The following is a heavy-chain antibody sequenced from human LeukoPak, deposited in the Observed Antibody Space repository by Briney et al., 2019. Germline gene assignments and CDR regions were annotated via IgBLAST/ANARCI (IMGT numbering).Heavy chain of an antibody. D-gene: IGHD6-13*01. V-gene: IGHV1-8*01. CDR2: MNPNSGNT. Sequence: ASVKVSCKASGYTFTSYDIHWARQATGQGLEWMGWMNPNSGNTGYAQKFQGRVTMTRNTSISTAYMELSSLRSEDTAVYYCARVAAAQAGMDVWGQGTTVTVSS. CDR3: ARVAAAQAGMDV. J-gene: IGHJ6*02. CDR1: GYTFTSYD.